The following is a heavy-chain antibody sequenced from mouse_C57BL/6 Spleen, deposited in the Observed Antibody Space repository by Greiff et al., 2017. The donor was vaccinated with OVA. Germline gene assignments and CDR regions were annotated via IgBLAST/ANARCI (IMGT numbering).Heavy chain of an antibody. D-gene: IGHD2-4*01. CDR3: ARAGDYEDAMDY. CDR2: ISYDGSN. V-gene: IGHV3-6*01. CDR1: GYSITSGYY. Sequence: EVKLVESGPGLVKPSQSLSLTCSVTGYSITSGYYWNWIRQFPGNKLEWMGYISYDGSNNYNPSLKNRISITRDTSKNQFFLKLNSVTTEDTATYYCARAGDYEDAMDYWGQGTSVTVSS. J-gene: IGHJ4*01.